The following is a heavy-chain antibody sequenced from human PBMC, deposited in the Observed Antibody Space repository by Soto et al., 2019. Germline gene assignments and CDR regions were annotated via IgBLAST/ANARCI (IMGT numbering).Heavy chain of an antibody. CDR3: AKDRRGAYCSGGICYSPDY. Sequence: EVQLWESGGGLVQPGGSLRLSCAVSGFTFSSHVMSWVRQAPGKGLEWVLAISGTGGTYYADSVKGRFTMSRDNSKNALYLHRNNLKDENTAVYYCAKDRRGAYCSGGICYSPDYWGQGTLDSVSS. CDR2: ISGTGGT. D-gene: IGHD2-15*01. CDR1: GFTFSSHV. J-gene: IGHJ4*02. V-gene: IGHV3-23*01.